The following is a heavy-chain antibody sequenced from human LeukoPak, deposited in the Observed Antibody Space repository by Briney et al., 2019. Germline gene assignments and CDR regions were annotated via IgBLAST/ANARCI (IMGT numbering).Heavy chain of an antibody. D-gene: IGHD6-19*01. J-gene: IGHJ4*02. V-gene: IGHV4-4*02. CDR1: GGSISSSNW. CDR3: ARGNIAVAGLFDY. CDR2: IYHSGST. Sequence: SGTLSLTCAVSGGSISSSNWWSWVRQPPGKGLEWIGEIYHSGSTNYNPSLKSRVTISVDKSQNRFSLKLTSVTAADTAVYYCARGNIAVAGLFDYWGQGTLVTVSS.